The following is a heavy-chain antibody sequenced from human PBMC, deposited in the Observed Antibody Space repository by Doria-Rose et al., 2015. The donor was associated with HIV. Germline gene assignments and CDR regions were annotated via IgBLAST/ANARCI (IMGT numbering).Heavy chain of an antibody. V-gene: IGHV1-69*09. CDR2: IIPILDIV. CDR3: ASQWERGSFDY. D-gene: IGHD1-26*01. J-gene: IGHJ4*02. CDR1: GGTFSSYT. Sequence: QVQLVESGSEVKKPGSSVKVSCKASGGTFSSYTISWVRQAPGQGLEWVGRIIPILDIVNYALRFQGRVTITADESTSTAYMELSSLRSEDTAIYYCASQWERGSFDYWDQGTLVTVSS.